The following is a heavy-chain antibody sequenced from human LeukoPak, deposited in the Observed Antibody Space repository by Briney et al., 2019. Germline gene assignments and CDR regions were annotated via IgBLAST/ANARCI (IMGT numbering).Heavy chain of an antibody. CDR2: INHSGST. CDR3: ARGLTESVDTAMVTKALYYFDY. V-gene: IGHV4-34*01. J-gene: IGHJ4*02. D-gene: IGHD5-18*01. CDR1: GGSFSGCY. Sequence: SETLSLTCAVYGGSFSGCYWSWIRQPPGKGLEWIGEINHSGSTNYNPSLKSRVTISVDTSKNQFSLKLSSVTAADTAVYYCARGLTESVDTAMVTKALYYFDYWGQGTLVTVSS.